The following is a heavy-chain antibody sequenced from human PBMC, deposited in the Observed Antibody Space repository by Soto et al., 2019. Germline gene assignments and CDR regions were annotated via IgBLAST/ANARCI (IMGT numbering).Heavy chain of an antibody. CDR1: GFTFSSYA. D-gene: IGHD1-26*01. Sequence: EVQLLESGGGLVQPGGSLRLSCAASGFTFSSYAMSWVRQAPGKGLEWVSAISGSGDSTYYADSVKGRFTISRDNSKNTLYLQMNSLRAEDTAVYYCGSGRSHYYYGMDVWGQGTTVTVSS. V-gene: IGHV3-23*01. J-gene: IGHJ6*02. CDR3: GSGRSHYYYGMDV. CDR2: ISGSGDST.